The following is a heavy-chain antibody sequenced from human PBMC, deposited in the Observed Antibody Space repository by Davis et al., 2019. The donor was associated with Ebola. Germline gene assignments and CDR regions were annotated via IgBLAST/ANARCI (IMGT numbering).Heavy chain of an antibody. CDR2: INSDGSST. V-gene: IGHV3-74*01. J-gene: IGHJ4*02. D-gene: IGHD1-26*01. CDR1: GFTFSTYW. Sequence: GESLKIPCAAPGFTFSTYWMHWVRQAPGKGLVWVSRINSDGSSTSYADSVKARFTISRDNAKTTLYLQMNSLRAEDTAVYYCARSRSYMDFDYWGQGTLVTVSS. CDR3: ARSRSYMDFDY.